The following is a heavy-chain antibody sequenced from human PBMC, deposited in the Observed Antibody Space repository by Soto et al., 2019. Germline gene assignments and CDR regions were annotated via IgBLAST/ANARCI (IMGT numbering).Heavy chain of an antibody. D-gene: IGHD3-10*01. J-gene: IGHJ6*02. Sequence: GGSLRLSCAASGFTFSNYAVTWVRQAPGKGLEWVSAISGSGGSTYYADSVKGRFTISRDNSKNTLYLQMNSLRAEDTAVYYCAKGPHYYGSGSQYGMDVWGQGTTVTVSS. CDR3: AKGPHYYGSGSQYGMDV. CDR2: ISGSGGST. V-gene: IGHV3-23*01. CDR1: GFTFSNYA.